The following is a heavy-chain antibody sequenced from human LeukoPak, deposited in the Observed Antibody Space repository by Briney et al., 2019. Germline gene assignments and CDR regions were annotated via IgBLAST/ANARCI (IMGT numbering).Heavy chain of an antibody. J-gene: IGHJ1*01. Sequence: SETLSLTCTVSGGSISIYYWSWIRQPPGKGLEWIGYIYYSGSTNYNTSLKSRVTISVDTSKNQFSLKLSSVTAADTAVYYCARYLDYGGNSRVFQHWGQGTLVTVSS. V-gene: IGHV4-59*01. CDR3: ARYLDYGGNSRVFQH. CDR2: IYYSGST. D-gene: IGHD4-23*01. CDR1: GGSISIYY.